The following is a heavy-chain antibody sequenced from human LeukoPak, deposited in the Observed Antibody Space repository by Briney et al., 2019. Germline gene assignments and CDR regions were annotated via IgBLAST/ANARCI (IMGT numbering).Heavy chain of an antibody. V-gene: IGHV1-18*01. CDR3: ARDPTVTTAFVSTYYYYYYMDV. CDR1: GYTFTSYG. CDR2: ISAYNGNT. J-gene: IGHJ6*03. Sequence: GASVKVSCKASGYTFTSYGISWVRQAPGQGLEWMGWISAYNGNTNYAQKLQGRVTMTTDTSTSTAYMELRSLRSDDTAVYYCARDPTVTTAFVSTYYYYYYMDVWGKGTTVTVSS. D-gene: IGHD4-17*01.